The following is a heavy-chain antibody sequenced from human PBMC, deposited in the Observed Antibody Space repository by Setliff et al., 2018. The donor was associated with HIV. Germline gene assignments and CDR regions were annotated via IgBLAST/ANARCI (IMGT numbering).Heavy chain of an antibody. Sequence: SETLSLTCTVSGGPLSSYYWNWIRQPPGKGLEWIGDIDYRGSTNYNPSLQSRVIISADTSKNQFSLKLSSVTAADTAVYYCARVLTVGDCSAGNCYSRAYYYYHMDVWGKGTAVTVSS. CDR3: ARVLTVGDCSAGNCYSRAYYYYHMDV. D-gene: IGHD2-15*01. CDR1: GGPLSSYY. CDR2: IDYRGST. J-gene: IGHJ6*03. V-gene: IGHV4-59*01.